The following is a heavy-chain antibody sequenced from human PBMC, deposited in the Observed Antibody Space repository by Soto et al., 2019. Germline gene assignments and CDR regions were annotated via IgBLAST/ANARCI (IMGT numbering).Heavy chain of an antibody. CDR3: ARHRLYSSSWTTFDY. D-gene: IGHD2-2*01. V-gene: IGHV5-51*01. J-gene: IGHJ4*02. CDR1: GYNFATHW. CDR2: IYPPNSDT. Sequence: GESLKISCKGSGYNFATHWIGWVRQTPGKGLEWIGIIYPPNSDTKYSPSFEGQVTISAEKSINTAYLQWSSLTASDTAVYYCARHRLYSSSWTTFDYWGQGTLVTVSS.